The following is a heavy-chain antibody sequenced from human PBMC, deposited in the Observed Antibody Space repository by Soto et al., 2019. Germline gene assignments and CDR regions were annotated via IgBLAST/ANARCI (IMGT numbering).Heavy chain of an antibody. D-gene: IGHD5-12*01. CDR2: INPKSGDT. V-gene: IGHV1-2*02. CDR3: ARESYSGYHSYDY. J-gene: IGHJ4*02. CDR1: EYTFIGFH. Sequence: ASVKVSCKASEYTFIGFHLHWVRQAPGQGLEWMGWINPKSGDTKYAQKFQGRVTLTRDTSISTGYMELSRLESNDTAVYYCARESYSGYHSYDYWGQGILVTVSS.